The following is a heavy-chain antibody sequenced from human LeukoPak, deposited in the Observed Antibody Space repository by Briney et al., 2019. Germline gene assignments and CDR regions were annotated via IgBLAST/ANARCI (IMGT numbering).Heavy chain of an antibody. J-gene: IGHJ4*02. Sequence: GASVKVSCKASGYTFTSYGISWVRQAPGQGLEWMGWISAYNGNTNYAQKLQGRVTMTTDTSTSTAYTELRSLRSDDTAVYYCARDGEQWLVRAYYFDYWGQGTLVTVSS. V-gene: IGHV1-18*01. D-gene: IGHD6-19*01. CDR1: GYTFTSYG. CDR2: ISAYNGNT. CDR3: ARDGEQWLVRAYYFDY.